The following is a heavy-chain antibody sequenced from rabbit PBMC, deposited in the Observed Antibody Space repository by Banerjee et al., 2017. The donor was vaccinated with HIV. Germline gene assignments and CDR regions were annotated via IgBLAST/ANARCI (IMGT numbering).Heavy chain of an antibody. V-gene: IGHV1S40*01. Sequence: QSLEESGGDLVKPEGSLTLTCTASGFSFSSSYDMCWVRQAPGKGLEWIGCIYTSSGNTYYASWAKGRFSISKTSSTTVTLQMTSLTAADTATYFCARESTNSATYYGFNLWGPGTLVTVS. J-gene: IGHJ4*01. CDR2: IYTSSGNT. CDR1: GFSFSSSYD. D-gene: IGHD1-1*01. CDR3: ARESTNSATYYGFNL.